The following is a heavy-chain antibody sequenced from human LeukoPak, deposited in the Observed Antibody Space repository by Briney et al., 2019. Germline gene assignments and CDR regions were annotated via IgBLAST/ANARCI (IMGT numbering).Heavy chain of an antibody. V-gene: IGHV3-23*01. D-gene: IGHD3-9*01. CDR1: AFTFSSYS. Sequence: GGSLRLSCAASAFTFSSYSMNWVRQAPGKGLEWVSAISDHGGYTYYADSVKGRFTISRDNSKNTLFLQMNSLRVEDTAVYYCAKGLYFDWWSYFDYWGQGTLVTVSS. J-gene: IGHJ4*02. CDR3: AKGLYFDWWSYFDY. CDR2: ISDHGGYT.